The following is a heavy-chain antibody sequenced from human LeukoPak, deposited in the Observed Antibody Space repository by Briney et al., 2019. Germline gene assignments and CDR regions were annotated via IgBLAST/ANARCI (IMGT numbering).Heavy chain of an antibody. J-gene: IGHJ6*03. CDR1: GFTFSSYG. CDR2: IRYDGSNK. D-gene: IGHD3-10*01. V-gene: IGHV3-30*02. CDR3: ATFTHYYGSGSYYTLHYYYYYMDV. Sequence: PGGSLRLSCAASGFTFSSYGMHWVRQAPGKGLEWVAFIRYDGSNKYYADSVKGRFTISRDNSKNTLYLQMNSLRAEDTAVYYCATFTHYYGSGSYYTLHYYYYYMDVWGKGTTVTISS.